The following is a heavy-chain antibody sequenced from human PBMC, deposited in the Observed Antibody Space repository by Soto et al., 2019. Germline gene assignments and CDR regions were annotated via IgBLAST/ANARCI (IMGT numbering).Heavy chain of an antibody. V-gene: IGHV3-30*18. D-gene: IGHD3-3*01. CDR3: AKPSYDFWSGYYGRGMDV. J-gene: IGHJ6*02. Sequence: CMRLACAAAGLTCSSYCMQWGRQAPGKGLEWVAVISYDGSNKYYADSVKGRFTISRDNSKNTLYLQMNSLRAEDTAVYYCAKPSYDFWSGYYGRGMDVWGQGTTVTVSS. CDR1: GLTCSSYC. CDR2: ISYDGSNK.